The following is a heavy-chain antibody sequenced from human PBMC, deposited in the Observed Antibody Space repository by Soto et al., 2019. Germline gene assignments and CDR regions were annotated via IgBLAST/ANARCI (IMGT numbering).Heavy chain of an antibody. V-gene: IGHV1-46*01. J-gene: IGHJ3*02. CDR2: INPTGINT. CDR1: GYTFTSYY. CDR3: ARVSRGAFDI. Sequence: QVQLVQSGAVVKKPGASVKVSCKASGYTFTSYYIHWVRQAPGQGLEWMGIINPTGINTDFAQKFQGRVTMTWDTSTSTVFMDLSSLRSDDTAVYYCARVSRGAFDIWGQGTMVTVSS.